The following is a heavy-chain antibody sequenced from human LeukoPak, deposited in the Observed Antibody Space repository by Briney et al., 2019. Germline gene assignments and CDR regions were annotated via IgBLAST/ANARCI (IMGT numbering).Heavy chain of an antibody. Sequence: ASVKVSCKASGYTFTTYGINWVRQAPGQGLEWMGWISAYNGNANYAQNLQGRVTLTTDTSASTAYMELRSLRSDDTAVYYCARDLIAARPGWFDPWGQGTLVIVSS. CDR1: GYTFTTYG. D-gene: IGHD6-6*01. CDR3: ARDLIAARPGWFDP. CDR2: ISAYNGNA. V-gene: IGHV1-18*01. J-gene: IGHJ5*02.